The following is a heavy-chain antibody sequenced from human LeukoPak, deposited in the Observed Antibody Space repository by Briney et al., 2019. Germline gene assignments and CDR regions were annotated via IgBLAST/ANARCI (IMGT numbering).Heavy chain of an antibody. CDR1: GGSFSGYY. V-gene: IGHV4-34*01. CDR2: INHSGST. J-gene: IGHJ5*02. CDR3: ARGRRSNP. D-gene: IGHD1-14*01. Sequence: PSETLSLTCAVYGGSFSGYYWSWTRQPPGKGLEWIGEINHSGSTNYNPSLKSRVTISVDTSKNQFSLKLSSVTAADTAVYYCARGRRSNPWGQGTLVTVSS.